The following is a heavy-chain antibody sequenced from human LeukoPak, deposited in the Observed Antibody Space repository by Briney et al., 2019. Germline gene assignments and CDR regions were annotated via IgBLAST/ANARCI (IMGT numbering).Heavy chain of an antibody. D-gene: IGHD3-10*01. CDR3: ARGAYGSYNWFDP. J-gene: IGHJ5*02. V-gene: IGHV6-1*01. Sequence: SQTLSLTCAISGDSVSNNSAAWNWIRQSPSRGLEWLGRTYYRSKWYNDYVVSVKSRITINPDTSKNQFSLQLKSVTPDDTAVYYCARGAYGSYNWFDPWGQGALVTVSS. CDR1: GDSVSNNSAA. CDR2: TYYRSKWYN.